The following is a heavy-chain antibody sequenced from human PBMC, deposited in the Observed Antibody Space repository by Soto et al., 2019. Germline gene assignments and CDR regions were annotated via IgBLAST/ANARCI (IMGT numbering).Heavy chain of an antibody. D-gene: IGHD3-10*01. CDR3: ARDTSLYYYGSGSYSRWFDP. Sequence: PSETLSLTCTVSGGSISSYYWSWIRQPPGKGLEWIGYIYYSGSTNYNPSLKSRVTISVDTSKNQFSLKLSSVTAADTAVYYCARDTSLYYYGSGSYSRWFDPWGQGTLVTVSS. CDR1: GGSISSYY. V-gene: IGHV4-59*01. J-gene: IGHJ5*02. CDR2: IYYSGST.